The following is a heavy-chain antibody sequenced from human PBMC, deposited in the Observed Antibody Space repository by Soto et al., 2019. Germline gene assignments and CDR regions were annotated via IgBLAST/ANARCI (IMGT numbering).Heavy chain of an antibody. Sequence: ASVKVSCKASGYTFTSYYMHWVRQAPGQGLEWMGIINPSGGSTSYAQKFQGRVTMTRDTSTSTVYMELSSLRSEDTAEYYCARDHNRNFRVATWSYCWGQGSLVTVSS. CDR1: GYTFTSYY. CDR3: ARDHNRNFRVATWSYC. CDR2: INPSGGST. D-gene: IGHD1-7*01. V-gene: IGHV1-46*01. J-gene: IGHJ4*02.